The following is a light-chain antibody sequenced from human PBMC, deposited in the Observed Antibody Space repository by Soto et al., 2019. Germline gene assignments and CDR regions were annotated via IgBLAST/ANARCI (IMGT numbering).Light chain of an antibody. Sequence: QSALTQPPSASGSPGQSVTISSTGTSSDVGGYNYVSWYQQHPGKAPKLMIYEVSKRPSGVPDRFSGSKSGNTASLTVSGLQADDEADYYCTSYAGSNNPVVFGGGTKLTVL. J-gene: IGLJ2*01. CDR3: TSYAGSNNPVV. CDR2: EVS. V-gene: IGLV2-8*01. CDR1: SSDVGGYNY.